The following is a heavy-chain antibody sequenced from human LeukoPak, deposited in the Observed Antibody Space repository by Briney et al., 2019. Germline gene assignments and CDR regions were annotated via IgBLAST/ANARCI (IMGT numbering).Heavy chain of an antibody. V-gene: IGHV4-4*07. D-gene: IGHD5/OR15-5a*01. CDR3: AILSTQEDY. CDR2: ISSNGNT. CDR1: GGSISTYY. J-gene: IGHJ4*02. Sequence: PSETLSLTCTVSGGSISTYYLTWIRQPAGKGLEWLGRISSNGNTNYNPSLKSRVSMSVDTSKTQFSLRLTSVTAADTAVYYCAILSTQEDYWGQGTLVTVSS.